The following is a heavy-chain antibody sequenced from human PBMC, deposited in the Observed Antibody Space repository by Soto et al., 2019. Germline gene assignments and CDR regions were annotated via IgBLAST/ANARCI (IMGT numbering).Heavy chain of an antibody. V-gene: IGHV4-30-4*01. Sequence: SETLSLTCSVSGGSINNDDFYWSWLRQTPGKGLQWIGYVYYSGSSDCIPSLKSRLSMSIDKSRNQFTLKLSSVTAADTAIYYCARMSYYYDKWYFDLWGRDTLVTVSS. CDR2: VYYSGSS. CDR3: ARMSYYYDKWYFDL. D-gene: IGHD3-22*01. CDR1: GGSINNDDFY. J-gene: IGHJ2*01.